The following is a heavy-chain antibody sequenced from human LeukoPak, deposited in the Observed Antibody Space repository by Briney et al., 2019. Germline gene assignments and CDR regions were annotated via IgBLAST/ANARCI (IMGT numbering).Heavy chain of an antibody. CDR3: VYGDSYFDY. CDR2: ISYDGSNK. D-gene: IGHD4-17*01. CDR1: GFTFSSYG. Sequence: GGTLRLSCAASGFTFSSYGMHWVRQAPGKGLEWVAVISYDGSNKYYADSVKGRFTISRDNSKNTLYLQMNSLRAEDTAVYYCVYGDSYFDYWGQGTLVTVSS. J-gene: IGHJ4*02. V-gene: IGHV3-30*03.